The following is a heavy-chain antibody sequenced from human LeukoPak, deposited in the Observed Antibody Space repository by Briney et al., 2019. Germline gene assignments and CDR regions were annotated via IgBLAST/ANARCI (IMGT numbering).Heavy chain of an antibody. CDR1: GGTFSSYA. CDR3: ARELGRSGVFDY. V-gene: IGHV1-69*04. CDR2: IIPILGIA. D-gene: IGHD6-13*01. J-gene: IGHJ4*02. Sequence: ASVKVSCKASGGTFSSYAISWVRQAPGQGLEWMGRIIPILGIANYAQKFQGRVTMTTDTSTSTAYMELRSLRSDDTAVYYCARELGRSGVFDYWGQGTLVTVSS.